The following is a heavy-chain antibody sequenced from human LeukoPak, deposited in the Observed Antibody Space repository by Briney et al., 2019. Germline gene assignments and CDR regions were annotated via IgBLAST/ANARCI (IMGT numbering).Heavy chain of an antibody. V-gene: IGHV4-34*01. CDR3: ASLSTVVTAYYFDY. J-gene: IGHJ4*02. CDR2: INHSGST. D-gene: IGHD4-23*01. Sequence: SETLSLTCAVYGGSFSGYYWSWIRQPPGKGLEWIGEINHSGSTNYNPSLKSRVTISVDTSKNQFSLKLSSVTAADTAVYYCASLSTVVTAYYFDYWGQGTMVTVSS. CDR1: GGSFSGYY.